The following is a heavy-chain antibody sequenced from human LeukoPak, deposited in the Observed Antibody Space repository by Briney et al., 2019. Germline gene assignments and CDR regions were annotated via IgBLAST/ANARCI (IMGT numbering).Heavy chain of an antibody. D-gene: IGHD5-18*01. CDR3: ATFRGYSYGYEENY. Sequence: GGLRLSFAASGFTFNKYGMHWGRQAPGKGGGGVGVISYDGSNKYYADSVKGRFTISRDNSKNTLYLQMNSLRAEDTAVYYCATFRGYSYGYEENYWGQGTLATVSS. V-gene: IGHV3-30*03. CDR1: GFTFNKYG. CDR2: ISYDGSNK. J-gene: IGHJ4*02.